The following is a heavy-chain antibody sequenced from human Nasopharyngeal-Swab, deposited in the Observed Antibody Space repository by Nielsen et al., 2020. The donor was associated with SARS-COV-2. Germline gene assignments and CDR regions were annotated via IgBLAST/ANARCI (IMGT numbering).Heavy chain of an antibody. D-gene: IGHD3-9*01. J-gene: IGHJ6*04. CDR1: GFDFGSHA. CDR2: ISGSGDTT. Sequence: GESLKTSCEASGFDFGSHAMSWVRQAPGKRLEWVSSISGSGDTTYYADPVRGRFTISRDNSRKTVDLQMTSLRVEDTAVYYCAKGAYLTLITDVRGEGTTGTVSS. V-gene: IGHV3-23*01. CDR3: AKGAYLTLITDV.